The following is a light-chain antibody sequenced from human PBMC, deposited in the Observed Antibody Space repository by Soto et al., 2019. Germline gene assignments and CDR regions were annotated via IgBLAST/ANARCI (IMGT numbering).Light chain of an antibody. V-gene: IGLV7-46*01. CDR3: WLSYSGPRE. J-gene: IGLJ2*01. CDR2: DTA. Sequence: QAVVTQEPSLTVSPGGTVTLPCGSSTGAVTSGHYPYWFQQKPGQAPRTLIYDTAIKHSWTPARFSGSLLGGKAALTLSGAQPEDEADYYCWLSYSGPREFGGGTKLTVL. CDR1: TGAVTSGHY.